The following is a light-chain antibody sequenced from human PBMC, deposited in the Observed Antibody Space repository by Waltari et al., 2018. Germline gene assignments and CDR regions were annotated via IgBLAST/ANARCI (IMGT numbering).Light chain of an antibody. CDR2: AVS. V-gene: IGLV2-23*02. Sequence: QSALTQPASVSGSPGQSITISCTGTSSDVGNYKRVFWYQQHPGKAPKLMLYAVSKRPSGVSDRFSGSKSGDMASLTISGLQPEDEAEYFCSSYAGSSKGVFGGGTKVTVL. J-gene: IGLJ2*01. CDR3: SSYAGSSKGV. CDR1: SSDVGNYKR.